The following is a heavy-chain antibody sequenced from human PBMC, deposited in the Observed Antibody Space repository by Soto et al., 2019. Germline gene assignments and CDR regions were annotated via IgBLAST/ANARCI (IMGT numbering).Heavy chain of an antibody. D-gene: IGHD5-12*01. Sequence: LRLSCAASGFTFSDYWMTWVRQAPGQGLEWVANINRDGDEENYVHSVKGRFTISRDNAKNSLSLHLSSLRADDTAVYYCARDLRGGYNSFDYWGQGALVTVSS. CDR3: ARDLRGGYNSFDY. CDR2: INRDGDEE. CDR1: GFTFSDYW. J-gene: IGHJ4*02. V-gene: IGHV3-7*03.